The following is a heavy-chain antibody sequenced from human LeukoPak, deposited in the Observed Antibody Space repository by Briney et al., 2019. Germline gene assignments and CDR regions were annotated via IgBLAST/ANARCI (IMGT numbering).Heavy chain of an antibody. V-gene: IGHV3-49*04. Sequence: GGSLRLSCTASGFTFGDYAMSWVRQAPGKGLEWVGFIRSKAYGGTTEYAASVKGRFTISRDDSKSIAYLQMNSLKTEDTAVYYCTRDTTYFDYWGQGTLVTVSS. J-gene: IGHJ4*02. CDR3: TRDTTYFDY. D-gene: IGHD1-14*01. CDR2: IRSKAYGGTT. CDR1: GFTFGDYA.